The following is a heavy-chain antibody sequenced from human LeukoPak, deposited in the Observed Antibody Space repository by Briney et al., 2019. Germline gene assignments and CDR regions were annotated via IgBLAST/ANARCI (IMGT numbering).Heavy chain of an antibody. V-gene: IGHV4-39*07. D-gene: IGHD3-22*01. J-gene: IGHJ6*03. CDR3: ARERMNHYDSSGSPYYYYMDV. CDR2: IYYSGST. Sequence: SETLSLTCTVSGGSISSSSYYWGWIRQPPGKGLEWIGSIYYSGSTYYNPSLKSRVTISVDTSKNQFSLKLSSVTAADTAVYYCARERMNHYDSSGSPYYYYMDVWGKGTTVTVSS. CDR1: GGSISSSSYY.